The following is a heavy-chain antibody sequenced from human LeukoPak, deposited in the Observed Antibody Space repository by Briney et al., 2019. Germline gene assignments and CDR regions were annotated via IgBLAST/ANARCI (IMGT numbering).Heavy chain of an antibody. J-gene: IGHJ5*02. CDR3: ARDPTTYYDFWSGWSETTGWFDP. D-gene: IGHD3-3*01. CDR1: GYTFTGYY. CDR2: INPNSGGT. Sequence: ASVKVSCKASGYTFTGYYMHWVRQAPGQGLEWMGRINPNSGGTNYAQKFQGRVTMTRDTSIGTAYMELSRLRSDDTAVYYCARDPTTYYDFWSGWSETTGWFDPWGQGTLVTVSS. V-gene: IGHV1-2*06.